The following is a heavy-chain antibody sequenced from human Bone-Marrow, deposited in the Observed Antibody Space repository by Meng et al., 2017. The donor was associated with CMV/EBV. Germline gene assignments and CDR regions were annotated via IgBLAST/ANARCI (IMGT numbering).Heavy chain of an antibody. CDR2: ISSSSSYI. CDR1: S. Sequence: SVSRVRQARGKGVEWVCAISSSSSYIYYADAGKGRFTISRDNAKNSLYLQMNSLRAEDTAVYYCARAEGIVVVPAAPYYFDYWGQGTLVTVSS. CDR3: ARAEGIVVVPAAPYYFDY. V-gene: IGHV3-21*01. J-gene: IGHJ4*02. D-gene: IGHD2-2*01.